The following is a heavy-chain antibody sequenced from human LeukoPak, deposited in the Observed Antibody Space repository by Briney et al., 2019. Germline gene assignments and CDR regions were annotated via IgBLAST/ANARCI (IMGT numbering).Heavy chain of an antibody. D-gene: IGHD3-22*01. V-gene: IGHV4-59*01. J-gene: IGHJ3*02. CDR2: IYYSGST. CDR1: GGSISSYY. Sequence: SETLSLTCTVSGGSISSYYWSWIRQPPGKGLEWIGYIYYSGSTNYNPSLKSRVTISVDTSKNQFSLKLSSVTAADTAVYYCARGGFGRITMIVVAVDALDIWGQGTMVTVSS. CDR3: ARGGFGRITMIVVAVDALDI.